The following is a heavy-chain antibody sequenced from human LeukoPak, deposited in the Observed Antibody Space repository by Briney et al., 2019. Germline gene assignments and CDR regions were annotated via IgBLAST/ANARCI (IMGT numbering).Heavy chain of an antibody. Sequence: ASVKVSCKASGYTFTSYDINWVRQATGQGLEWMGWMNPNSGNTGYAQKFQGRVTMTRNTSISTAYMELSSLRSEDTAVYYCARVVGLRPAATYYYYMDVWGKGTAVTVSS. CDR1: GYTFTSYD. CDR3: ARVVGLRPAATYYYYMDV. D-gene: IGHD2-15*01. J-gene: IGHJ6*03. CDR2: MNPNSGNT. V-gene: IGHV1-8*01.